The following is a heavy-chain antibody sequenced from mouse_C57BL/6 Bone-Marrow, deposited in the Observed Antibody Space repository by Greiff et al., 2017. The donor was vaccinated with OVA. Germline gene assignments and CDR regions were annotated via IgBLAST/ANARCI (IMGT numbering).Heavy chain of an antibody. V-gene: IGHV1-69*01. Sequence: QVQLQQPGAELVMPGASVKLSCKASGYTFTSYWMHWVKQRPGQGLEWIGEIDPSDSYTNYNQKFKGKSTLTVDKSSSTAYMQLSSLTSEDSAVYYGARGGSSGWDAMDYWGQGTSVTVSS. D-gene: IGHD3-2*02. CDR1: GYTFTSYW. CDR2: IDPSDSYT. J-gene: IGHJ4*01. CDR3: ARGGSSGWDAMDY.